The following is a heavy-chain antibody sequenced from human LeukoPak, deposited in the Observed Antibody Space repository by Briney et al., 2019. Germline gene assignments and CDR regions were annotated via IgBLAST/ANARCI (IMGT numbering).Heavy chain of an antibody. CDR1: GFTFSAHG. CDR3: AKDRGVVRGVDY. Sequence: PGRSLRLSCAASGFTFSAHGMHWVRQAPGTGLEWVALTWYDGSSEYYAASVKGRLTISRDNSKNTLYLQMNSLRAEDTAVYYCAKDRGVVRGVDYWGQGTLVTVSS. D-gene: IGHD3-10*01. J-gene: IGHJ4*02. CDR2: TWYDGSSE. V-gene: IGHV3-33*06.